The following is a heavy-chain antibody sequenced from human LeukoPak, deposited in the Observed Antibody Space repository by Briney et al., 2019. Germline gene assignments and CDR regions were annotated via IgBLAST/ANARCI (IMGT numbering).Heavy chain of an antibody. CDR3: VRGYCSGATCYHFDY. CDR1: GASITSYY. Sequence: SETLSLTCTVSGASITSYYWNWIRQPPGKGLEWVVYFYYSGSDNYNPSLKSRITISVDTSKNQFSLKLSSVTAADTAVYYCVRGYCSGATCYHFDYWGQGTLVTVSS. CDR2: FYYSGSD. V-gene: IGHV4-59*01. D-gene: IGHD2-15*01. J-gene: IGHJ4*02.